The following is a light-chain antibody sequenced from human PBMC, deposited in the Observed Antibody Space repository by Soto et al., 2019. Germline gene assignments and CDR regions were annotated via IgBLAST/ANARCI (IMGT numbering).Light chain of an antibody. V-gene: IGKV3-15*01. CDR3: QQYNNRWT. Sequence: EIVMTQSPATPSVSPGEGATLSCRASLTVNTNLAWYQQKRGQAPRLLIYGAFMRATGIPARFSGSGSGTEFTLTISSLQSEDVAVYYCQQYNNRWTFGLGTKVDIK. J-gene: IGKJ1*01. CDR2: GAF. CDR1: LTVNTN.